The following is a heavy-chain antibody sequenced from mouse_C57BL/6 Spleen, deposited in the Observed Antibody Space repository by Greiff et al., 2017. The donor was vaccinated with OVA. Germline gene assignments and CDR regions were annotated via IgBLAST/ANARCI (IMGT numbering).Heavy chain of an antibody. CDR2: ISSGGSYT. V-gene: IGHV5-6*02. J-gene: IGHJ2*01. CDR1: GFTFSSYG. Sequence: EVMLVESGGDLVKPGGSLTLSCAASGFTFSSYGMSWVRQTPDKRLEWVATISSGGSYTYYPDSVKGRFTISRDNAKNTLYLQMSSLKSEDTAMYYCARQGTVVAGGPDYWGQGTTLTVSS. CDR3: ARQGTVVAGGPDY. D-gene: IGHD1-1*01.